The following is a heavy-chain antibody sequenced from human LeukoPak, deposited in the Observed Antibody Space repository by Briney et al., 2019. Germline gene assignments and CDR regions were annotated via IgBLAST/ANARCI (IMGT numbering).Heavy chain of an antibody. CDR2: IRGGGGSA. CDR1: VFTFSAYA. J-gene: IGHJ3*02. CDR3: ARDPNGDYIGAFDM. D-gene: IGHD4-17*01. Sequence: GGCLRLSSAASVFTFSAYAMMWVRQAPGKGPGWVSAIRGGGGSAFYADSVKGRFTISRDNSKYTLFLQMNSLRAEDTAVYYCARDPNGDYIGAFDMWGPGTMVTVSS. V-gene: IGHV3-23*01.